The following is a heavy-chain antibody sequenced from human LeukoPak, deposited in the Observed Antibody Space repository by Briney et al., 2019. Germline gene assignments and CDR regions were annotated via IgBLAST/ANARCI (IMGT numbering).Heavy chain of an antibody. D-gene: IGHD3-22*01. Sequence: GGSLRLSCAASGFTFSSYWMSWVRQAPGKGLEWVANIKQDGSEKYYVDSVKGRFTISRDNAKNSLYLQMNSLRAEDTAVYYCARTYDSSGGYYFDYWGQGTLVTVSS. CDR2: IKQDGSEK. V-gene: IGHV3-7*03. CDR3: ARTYDSSGGYYFDY. J-gene: IGHJ4*02. CDR1: GFTFSSYW.